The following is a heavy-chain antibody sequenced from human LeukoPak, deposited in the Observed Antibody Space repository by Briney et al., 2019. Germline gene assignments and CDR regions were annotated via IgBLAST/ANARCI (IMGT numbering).Heavy chain of an antibody. CDR2: ISYDGSNK. D-gene: IGHD6-25*01. Sequence: PGGSLRLSCAASGFTFSSYGMHWVRQAPGKGLEWVAVISYDGSNKYYADSVKGRFTIFRDNSKNTLYLQMNSLRAEDTAVYYCAREAAVFLNAFGIWGQGTMVTVSS. V-gene: IGHV3-30*03. CDR1: GFTFSSYG. J-gene: IGHJ3*02. CDR3: AREAAVFLNAFGI.